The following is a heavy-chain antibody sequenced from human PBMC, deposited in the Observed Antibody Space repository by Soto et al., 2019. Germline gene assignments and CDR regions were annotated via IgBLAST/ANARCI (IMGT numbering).Heavy chain of an antibody. CDR3: ERSSLAPRLFIYTFDY. Sequence: PSETLSLTCAVSGGPISSGGYSWRWIRQPPGKGLEWIGYIYHSGSTYYNPPLKSRVTTSIEMSKNQFSLKLTSVTAADTAVYYCERSSLAPRLFIYTFDYWGPGTLVTVPQ. V-gene: IGHV4-30-2*01. D-gene: IGHD6-6*01. CDR2: IYHSGST. CDR1: GGPISSGGYS. J-gene: IGHJ4*02.